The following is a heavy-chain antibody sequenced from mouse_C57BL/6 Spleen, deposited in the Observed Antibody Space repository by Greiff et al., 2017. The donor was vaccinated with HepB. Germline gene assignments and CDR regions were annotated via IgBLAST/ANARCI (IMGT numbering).Heavy chain of an antibody. V-gene: IGHV1-58*01. Sequence: EVKLQESGAELVRPGSSVKMSCKTSGYTFTSYGINWVKQRPGQGLEWIGYIYIGNGYTEYNEKFKGKATLTSDTSSSTAYMQLSSLTSEDSAIYFCAREEGPITTVVPRYFDVWGTGTTVTVSS. CDR2: IYIGNGYT. J-gene: IGHJ1*03. CDR1: GYTFTSYG. CDR3: AREEGPITTVVPRYFDV. D-gene: IGHD1-1*01.